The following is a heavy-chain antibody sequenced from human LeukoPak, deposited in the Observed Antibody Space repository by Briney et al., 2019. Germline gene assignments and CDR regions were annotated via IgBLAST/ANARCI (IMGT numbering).Heavy chain of an antibody. D-gene: IGHD1-1*01. J-gene: IGHJ3*01. CDR3: AGDVMSTALDAFDV. CDR2: IYTSGSI. Sequence: SETLSLTCTVSGGSISSYYWSWIRQPAGKGLEWIGRIYTSGSINYNPSLKSRVTMSVDTSKNQFSLQLSSVTAADTAVYYCAGDVMSTALDAFDVWGQGTMVTVSS. CDR1: GGSISSYY. V-gene: IGHV4-4*07.